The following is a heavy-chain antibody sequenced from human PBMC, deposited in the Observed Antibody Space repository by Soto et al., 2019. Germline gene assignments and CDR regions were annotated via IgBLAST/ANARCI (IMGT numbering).Heavy chain of an antibody. Sequence: SQTLSLTCAISGDSVSSNSAAWNWIRQSPSGGLEWLGRTYYRSKWYNDYAVSVKSRITINPDTSKNQFSLQLNSVTPEDTAVYYCAREPARRGCSGGSCYSNWFDPWGQGTLVTVSS. CDR3: AREPARRGCSGGSCYSNWFDP. CDR1: GDSVSSNSAA. CDR2: TYYRSKWYN. V-gene: IGHV6-1*01. D-gene: IGHD2-15*01. J-gene: IGHJ5*02.